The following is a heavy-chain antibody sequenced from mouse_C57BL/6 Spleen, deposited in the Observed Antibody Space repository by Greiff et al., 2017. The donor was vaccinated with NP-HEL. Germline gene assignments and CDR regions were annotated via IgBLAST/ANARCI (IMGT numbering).Heavy chain of an antibody. Sequence: QVQLQQSGAELVRPGSSVKLSCKASGYTFTSYWMHWVKQRPIQGLEWIGNIDPSDSETNYNQKFKDKATLTVDKSSSTAYMQLSSPTSEDAAVYYCARLYQAMDYWGQGTSVTVSS. J-gene: IGHJ4*01. D-gene: IGHD2-3*01. CDR1: GYTFTSYW. CDR2: IDPSDSET. V-gene: IGHV1-52*01. CDR3: ARLYQAMDY.